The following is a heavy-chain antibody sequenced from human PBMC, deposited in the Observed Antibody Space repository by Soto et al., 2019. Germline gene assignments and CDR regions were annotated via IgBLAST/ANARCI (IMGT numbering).Heavy chain of an antibody. Sequence: GGSLRLSCAASGFSFSNYGMHWVRHAPGKRLEWVAVISYDGSSKYHADSVKGRFTISRDNSKNTLHLQMNSLRAEDTAVYYCSKDRRGGRAVLDSWGQGTPVTVSS. CDR1: GFSFSNYG. D-gene: IGHD2-8*01. J-gene: IGHJ4*02. V-gene: IGHV3-30*18. CDR3: SKDRRGGRAVLDS. CDR2: ISYDGSSK.